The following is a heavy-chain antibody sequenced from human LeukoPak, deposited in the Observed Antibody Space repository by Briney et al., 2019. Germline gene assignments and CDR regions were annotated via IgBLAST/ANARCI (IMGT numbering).Heavy chain of an antibody. J-gene: IGHJ4*02. CDR1: GGSISSGGYY. V-gene: IGHV4-31*03. CDR2: IYYSGST. Sequence: PSETLSLTCTVSGGSISSGGYYWSWIRQHPGKGLEWIGYIYYSGSTYYNPSLKSRVTISVDTSKNQFSLKLSPVTAADTAVYYCARPRYCSGGSCPTNFDYWGQGTLVTVSS. D-gene: IGHD2-15*01. CDR3: ARPRYCSGGSCPTNFDY.